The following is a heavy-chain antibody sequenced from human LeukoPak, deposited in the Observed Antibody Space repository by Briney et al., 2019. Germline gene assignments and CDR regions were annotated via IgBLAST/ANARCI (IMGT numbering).Heavy chain of an antibody. V-gene: IGHV4-59*01. CDR1: GGSISSYY. Sequence: SETLSLTCTVSGGSISSYYWSWIRQPPGKGLEWIGYIYYSGSTNYNPSLKSRVTISVDTSKNQFSLKLSSVTAADTAVYYCARERRGSYYHGSGSYYNVVIDYWGQGTLVTVSS. CDR3: ARERRGSYYHGSGSYYNVVIDY. D-gene: IGHD3-10*01. J-gene: IGHJ4*02. CDR2: IYYSGST.